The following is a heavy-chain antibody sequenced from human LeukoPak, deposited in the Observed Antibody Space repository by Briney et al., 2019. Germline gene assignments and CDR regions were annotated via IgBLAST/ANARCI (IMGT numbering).Heavy chain of an antibody. V-gene: IGHV3-20*04. D-gene: IGHD3-10*02. Sequence: GGSLRLSCEVSGFTFDDHAINWVRQAPGKGLEWVANINWNGGSTGYGDSVKGRFTISRDNTKNSVFLQMHSLRGDDTALYYCARDMLLEDAFDRWGQGTMVIVSS. J-gene: IGHJ3*02. CDR1: GFTFDDHA. CDR2: INWNGGST. CDR3: ARDMLLEDAFDR.